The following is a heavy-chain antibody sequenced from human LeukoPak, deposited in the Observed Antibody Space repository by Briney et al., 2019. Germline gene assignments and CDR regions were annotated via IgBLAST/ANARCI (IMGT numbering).Heavy chain of an antibody. Sequence: GGSLRLSCAASGFTFNNAWMNWVRQAPGKGLEWVGRIKSKNVGGTTDYAAPVKGRFTISRDDSKNTVYLQMNSLKLEDTAVYYCTSHAALDPWGQGTLVTVSS. CDR1: GFTFNNAW. CDR2: IKSKNVGGTT. CDR3: TSHAALDP. V-gene: IGHV3-15*01. J-gene: IGHJ5*02.